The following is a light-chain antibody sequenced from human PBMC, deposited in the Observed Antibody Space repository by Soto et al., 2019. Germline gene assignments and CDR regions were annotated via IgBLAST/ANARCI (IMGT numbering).Light chain of an antibody. CDR3: QQYGSSGT. CDR2: GAC. J-gene: IGKJ1*01. CDR1: RSVSSN. V-gene: IGKV3-20*01. Sequence: IVLTQSPGTLSLSPGARATLSCRASRSVSSNLAWYHQNAAHARRLLVYGACSRAAGIPDRFSGSGSGTDFTRTISRLEPEDFAVYYCQQYGSSGTFGQGTKVDIK.